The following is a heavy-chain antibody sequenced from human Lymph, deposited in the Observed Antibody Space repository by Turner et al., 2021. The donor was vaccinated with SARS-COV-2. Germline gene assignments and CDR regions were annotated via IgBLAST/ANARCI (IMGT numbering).Heavy chain of an antibody. CDR1: GGTFSSYA. CDR3: ARVVGGFGELGYYYYYGMDV. V-gene: IGHV1-69*10. CDR2: IIPILRIA. D-gene: IGHD3-10*01. J-gene: IGHJ6*02. Sequence: QVQLVQSGAEVKKPGSSVKVSCKASGGTFSSYAISWVRQAPGQGREWMGGIIPILRIATYAQKFQGRVTITADKPTSTAYMELSSLRSEDTAVFYCARVVGGFGELGYYYYYGMDVWGQGTTVTVSS.